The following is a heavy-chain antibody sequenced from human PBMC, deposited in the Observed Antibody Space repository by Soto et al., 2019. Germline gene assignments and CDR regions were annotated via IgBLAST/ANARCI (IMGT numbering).Heavy chain of an antibody. D-gene: IGHD3-3*01. J-gene: IGHJ4*02. Sequence: QVQLVESGGGVVQPGRSLRLSCAASGFTFSSYGMHWVRQAPGKGLEWVAVISYDGSNKYYADSVKGRFTISRDNSKNTLYLQMNSLRAEDTAVYYCAKDTGNDFWSEIMREIYYWGQGTLVTVSS. CDR3: AKDTGNDFWSEIMREIYY. CDR1: GFTFSSYG. CDR2: ISYDGSNK. V-gene: IGHV3-30*18.